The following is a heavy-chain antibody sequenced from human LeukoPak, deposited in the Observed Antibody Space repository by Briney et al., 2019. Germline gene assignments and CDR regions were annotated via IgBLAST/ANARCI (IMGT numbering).Heavy chain of an antibody. CDR3: ARDVPFYCSGGSCYGNYFDY. J-gene: IGHJ4*02. D-gene: IGHD2-15*01. V-gene: IGHV4-34*01. CDR2: INHSGST. Sequence: SETLSLTCAVYGGSFSGYYWSWIRQPPGKGLEWIGEINHSGSTNYNPSLKSRVTISVDTSKSQFSLKLSSVTAADTAVYYCARDVPFYCSGGSCYGNYFDYWGQGTLVTVSS. CDR1: GGSFSGYY.